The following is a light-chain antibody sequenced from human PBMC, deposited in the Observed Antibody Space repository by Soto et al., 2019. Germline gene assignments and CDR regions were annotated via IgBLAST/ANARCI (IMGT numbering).Light chain of an antibody. CDR3: QQAHSFPFT. CDR2: AAS. J-gene: IGKJ3*01. Sequence: DIQMTQSPSSVSASIGDRVTITCRASQIIGSWLAWYQQKPGIAPTLLIYAASSLQSGVPSRFSGSASGSDFTLTITSLQAEDSATYYCQQAHSFPFTFRPGTKVDIK. CDR1: QIIGSW. V-gene: IGKV1-12*02.